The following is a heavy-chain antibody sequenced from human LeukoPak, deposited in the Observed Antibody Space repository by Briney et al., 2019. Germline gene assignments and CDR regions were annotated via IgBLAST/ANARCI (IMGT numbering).Heavy chain of an antibody. Sequence: GGSLRLSCAASGFTFSSSAMIWVRQAPGQGLEWVLGMSSSSSSTYYRDPVKGRFTISRDNSKNTLYLQMNSLRAEDTAVYYCAKGLGEYSYGSLFSFDYWGQGTMVIVSS. V-gene: IGHV3-23*01. CDR1: GFTFSSSA. CDR2: MSSSSSST. CDR3: AKGLGEYSYGSLFSFDY. D-gene: IGHD5-18*01. J-gene: IGHJ4*02.